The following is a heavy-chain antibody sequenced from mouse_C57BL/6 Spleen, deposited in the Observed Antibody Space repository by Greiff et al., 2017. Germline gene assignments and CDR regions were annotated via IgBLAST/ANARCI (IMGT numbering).Heavy chain of an antibody. CDR2: IYPGDGDT. Sequence: VQLQQSGPELVKPGASVKISCKASGYAFSSSWMNWVKQRPGKGLEWIGRIYPGDGDTNYDGKFKGKATLTADKSSSTAYMQLSNLTSGDSAVYFCARWRGAGYFDYWGQGTTLTVSS. V-gene: IGHV1-82*01. CDR3: ARWRGAGYFDY. CDR1: GYAFSSSW. J-gene: IGHJ2*01.